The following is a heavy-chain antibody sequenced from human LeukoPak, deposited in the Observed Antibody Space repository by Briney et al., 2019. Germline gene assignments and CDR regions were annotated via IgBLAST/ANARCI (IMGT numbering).Heavy chain of an antibody. CDR3: ASLAIGGSGSDGNFDY. Sequence: SVKVSCKVSGGTFSSYAISWVRQAPGQGLEWMGRIIPILGIANYAQKFQGRVTITADKSTSTAYMELSSLRSEDTAVYYCASLAIGGSGSDGNFDYWGQGTLVIVSS. CDR1: GGTFSSYA. J-gene: IGHJ4*02. D-gene: IGHD3-10*01. CDR2: IIPILGIA. V-gene: IGHV1-69*04.